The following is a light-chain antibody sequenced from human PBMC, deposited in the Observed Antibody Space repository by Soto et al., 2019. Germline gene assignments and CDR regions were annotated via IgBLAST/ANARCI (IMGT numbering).Light chain of an antibody. J-gene: IGLJ1*01. CDR1: RGNIGPDYD. CDR2: ANK. CDR3: QSYDTCPSGYV. V-gene: IGLV1-40*01. Sequence: QSVPTHLPSVSSTPGQKFSISFPQTRGNIGPDYDVHWYRQLPGTAPTLIIYANKNRPGGVPDPFSASQSGTSASPAVNGLQAEDEADYYCQSYDTCPSGYVFGGGTKVTVL.